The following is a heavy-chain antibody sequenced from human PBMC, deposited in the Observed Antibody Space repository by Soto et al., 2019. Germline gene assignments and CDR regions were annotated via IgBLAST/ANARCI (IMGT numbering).Heavy chain of an antibody. CDR1: GFTFSNYG. V-gene: IGHV3-33*01. CDR3: ARGLHSLFDY. CDR2: IWYDGNNK. D-gene: IGHD2-21*01. J-gene: IGHJ4*02. Sequence: GGSLRLSCAASGFTFSNYGMHWVRQAPGKGLEWVAVIWYDGNNKYYADSVKGRFTISRDNSNNSLYVQMTSLRAEDTAVYYCARGLHSLFDYWGQGTLVTVSS.